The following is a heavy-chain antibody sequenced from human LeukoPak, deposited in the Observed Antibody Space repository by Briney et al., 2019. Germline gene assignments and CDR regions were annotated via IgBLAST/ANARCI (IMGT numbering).Heavy chain of an antibody. J-gene: IGHJ3*02. CDR3: ARDRESTYGDYFDGAFDI. Sequence: GGSLRLSCAASGFTFSSYSMNWVRQAPGKGLEWVSSISSSSSYIYYADSVKGRFTISRDNAKNSLYLQMNSLRAEDTAVYYCARDRESTYGDYFDGAFDIWGRGTMVTVSS. V-gene: IGHV3-21*01. CDR1: GFTFSSYS. CDR2: ISSSSSYI. D-gene: IGHD4-17*01.